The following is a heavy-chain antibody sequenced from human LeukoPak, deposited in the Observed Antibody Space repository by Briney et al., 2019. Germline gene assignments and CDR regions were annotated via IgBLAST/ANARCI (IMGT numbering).Heavy chain of an antibody. D-gene: IGHD3-10*01. CDR1: GGYISSYY. CDR3: ARQRYYSYDAFDI. Sequence: PSETLSLTCTVSGGYISSYYWSWIRQPPGKGLEWIGYIYYSGSTNYNPSLKSRVTISMDTSKNQFSLKLSSVTAADTAVYYCARQRYYSYDAFDIWGQGTMVTVSS. J-gene: IGHJ3*02. CDR2: IYYSGST. V-gene: IGHV4-59*08.